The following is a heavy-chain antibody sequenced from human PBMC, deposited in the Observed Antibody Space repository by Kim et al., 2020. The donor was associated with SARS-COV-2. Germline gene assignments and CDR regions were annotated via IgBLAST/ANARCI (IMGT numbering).Heavy chain of an antibody. CDR2: TP. CDR3: AKGSSSFDY. Sequence: TPYYADTGKGRFTISREKSRNTLYLQMNSLRAEDTAVYYCAKGSSSFDYWGQGTLVTVSS. V-gene: IGHV3-23*01. J-gene: IGHJ4*02.